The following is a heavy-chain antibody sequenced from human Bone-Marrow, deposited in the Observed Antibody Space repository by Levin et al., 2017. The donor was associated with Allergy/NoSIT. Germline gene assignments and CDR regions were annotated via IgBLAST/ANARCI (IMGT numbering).Heavy chain of an antibody. Sequence: SLRLSCAASGLKFDDYSFHWVRQAPGKGLEWISTISWNGGIIYYADSVKGRFTISRDNANNSLFLQMSSLRADDTAFYYCAKRNFYYGLDVWGQGTAVTVSS. V-gene: IGHV3-9*01. CDR1: GLKFDDYS. CDR2: ISWNGGII. CDR3: AKRNFYYGLDV. J-gene: IGHJ6*02.